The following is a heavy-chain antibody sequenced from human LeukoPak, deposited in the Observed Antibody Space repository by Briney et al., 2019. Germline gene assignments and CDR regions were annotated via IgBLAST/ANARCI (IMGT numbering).Heavy chain of an antibody. V-gene: IGHV1-69*05. J-gene: IGHJ4*02. CDR2: IIPIFGTA. Sequence: GASVKVSCKASGGTFSSYAISWVRQAPGQGLEWMGRIIPIFGTANYAQKFQGRVTITTDESTSTAYMELSSLRSEDTAVYYCARGWSGYYFDYWGQGTLVTVSS. CDR1: GGTFSSYA. D-gene: IGHD3-3*01. CDR3: ARGWSGYYFDY.